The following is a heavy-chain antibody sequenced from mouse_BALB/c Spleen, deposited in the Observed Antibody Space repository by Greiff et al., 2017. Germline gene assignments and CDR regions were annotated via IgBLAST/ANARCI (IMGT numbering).Heavy chain of an antibody. CDR1: GYAFSSSW. D-gene: IGHD1-1*01. CDR2: IYPGDGDT. V-gene: IGHV1-82*01. Sequence: VKLQQSGPELVKPGASVKISCKASGYAFSSSWMNWVKQRPGQGLEWIGRIYPGDGDTNYNGKFKGKATLTADKSSSTAYMQLSSLTSVDSAVYFCAYYGSSPLFAMDYWGQGTSVTVSS. J-gene: IGHJ4*01. CDR3: AYYGSSPLFAMDY.